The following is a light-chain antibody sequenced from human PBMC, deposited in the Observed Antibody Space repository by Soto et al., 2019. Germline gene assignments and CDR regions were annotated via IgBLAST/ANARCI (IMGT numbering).Light chain of an antibody. CDR3: QQYDSSPPT. J-gene: IGKJ2*01. V-gene: IGKV3-20*01. CDR1: QSVSSSY. Sequence: EIVLTQSPGTLSLSPGERATLSCRASQSVSSSYLAWYQQKPGQAPRLLIYGASSMATGIPGRFSGSGSGTDSTLTISRLEPEDCAVYYCQQYDSSPPTLGQGTKLEI. CDR2: GAS.